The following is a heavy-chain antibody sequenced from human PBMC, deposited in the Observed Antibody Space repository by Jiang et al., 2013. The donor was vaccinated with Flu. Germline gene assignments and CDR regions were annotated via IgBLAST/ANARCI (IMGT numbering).Heavy chain of an antibody. CDR3: AKFPYYDIVTGYSNFDY. Sequence: QLVESGGGVVQPGGSLRLSCAASGFTFDDYAMHWVRQAPGKGLEWVSLISGDGDSTYYADSVKGRFTISRDNSKNSLYLQMNSLRTEDTALYYCAKFPYYDIVTGYSNFDYWGQGTLVTVSS. CDR2: ISGDGDST. D-gene: IGHD3-9*01. J-gene: IGHJ4*02. CDR1: GFTFDDYA. V-gene: IGHV3-43*02.